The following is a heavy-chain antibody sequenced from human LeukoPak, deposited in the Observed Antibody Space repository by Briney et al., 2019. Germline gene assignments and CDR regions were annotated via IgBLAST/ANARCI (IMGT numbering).Heavy chain of an antibody. J-gene: IGHJ3*02. D-gene: IGHD6-13*01. Sequence: SSVNVSCKACGGTFSSYAIRWVRQAPGQGLDWMGGIIPIFGTANYAQKFQGRVTINADKSTSTAYMELSSLRSEDTAVYYCARDLPYSSSWHDAFDIWGQGTMVTVSS. CDR1: GGTFSSYA. CDR3: ARDLPYSSSWHDAFDI. V-gene: IGHV1-69*06. CDR2: IIPIFGTA.